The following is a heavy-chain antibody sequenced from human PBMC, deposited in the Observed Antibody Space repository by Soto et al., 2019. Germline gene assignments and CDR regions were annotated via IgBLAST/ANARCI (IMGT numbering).Heavy chain of an antibody. D-gene: IGHD6-13*01. CDR2: TSYDGSNK. CDR1: GFTFSSYA. V-gene: IGHV3-30-3*01. Sequence: GGSLRLSCAASGFTFSSYAMHWVRQAPGKGLEWVAVTSYDGSNKYYADSVKGRFTISRDNSKNTLYLQMNSLRAEDTAVYYCARDRMVAAAGYNWFDPWGQGTLVTVSS. J-gene: IGHJ5*02. CDR3: ARDRMVAAAGYNWFDP.